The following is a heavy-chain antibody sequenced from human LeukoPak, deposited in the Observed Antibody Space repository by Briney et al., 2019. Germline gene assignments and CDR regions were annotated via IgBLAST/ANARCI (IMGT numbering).Heavy chain of an antibody. J-gene: IGHJ4*02. V-gene: IGHV1-18*04. D-gene: IGHD4-17*01. CDR1: GYTFSSYA. CDR2: ISAYNGNT. Sequence: ASVKVSCKASGYTFSSYAMNWVRQAPGQGLEWMGWISAYNGNTNYAQKLQGRVTMTTDTSTSTAYMELRSLRSDDTAVYYCASGTTVTTSFDYWGQGTLVTVSS. CDR3: ASGTTVTTSFDY.